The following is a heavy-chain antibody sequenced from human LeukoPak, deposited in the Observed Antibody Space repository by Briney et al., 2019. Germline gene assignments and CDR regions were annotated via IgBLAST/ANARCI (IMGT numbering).Heavy chain of an antibody. Sequence: ASVKVSCKASGGTFSSYAISWVRQAPGQGLEWMGRIIPILGIANYAQKFQGRVTITADKSTSTAYMELSSLRSEDTAVYYCASQYYYDSSGSGGWFDPWGQGTLVTVSS. V-gene: IGHV1-69*04. J-gene: IGHJ5*02. CDR2: IIPILGIA. CDR3: ASQYYYDSSGSGGWFDP. CDR1: GGTFSSYA. D-gene: IGHD3-22*01.